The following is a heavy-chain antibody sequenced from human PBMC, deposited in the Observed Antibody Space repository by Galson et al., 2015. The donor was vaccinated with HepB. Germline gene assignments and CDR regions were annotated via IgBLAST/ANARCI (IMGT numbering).Heavy chain of an antibody. CDR1: GGTFSSYA. Sequence: SVKVSCKASGGTFSSYAISWVRQAPGQGLEWMGGIIPIFGTANYAQKFQGRVTITADESTSTAYMELSSLRSEDTAVYYCARVNGGYYYWYFDLWGRGTLVTVSS. J-gene: IGHJ2*01. V-gene: IGHV1-69*13. CDR2: IIPIFGTA. CDR3: ARVNGGYYYWYFDL. D-gene: IGHD3-10*01.